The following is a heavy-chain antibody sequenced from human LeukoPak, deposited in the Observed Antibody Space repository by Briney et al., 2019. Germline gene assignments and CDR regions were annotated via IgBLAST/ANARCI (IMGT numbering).Heavy chain of an antibody. CDR1: GGSISSYY. CDR3: AREEGEYDSSGYDY. Sequence: SETLSLTCTVSGGSISSYYWSWIRQPAGKGLEWIGRIYTNGSTNYNPSLKSRVTISGDTSKNQFSLRLSSVTAADTAVYYCAREEGEYDSSGYDYWGQGNLVTVSS. V-gene: IGHV4-4*07. J-gene: IGHJ4*02. CDR2: IYTNGST. D-gene: IGHD3-22*01.